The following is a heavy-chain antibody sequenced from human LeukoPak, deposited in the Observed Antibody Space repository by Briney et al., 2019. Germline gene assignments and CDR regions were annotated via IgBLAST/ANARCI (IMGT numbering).Heavy chain of an antibody. Sequence: SETLSLTCTVSGXSISSSSDYWGWIRQPPGKGQEWIGSIYYSDTTYYHPSLKSRVTISVDTSKNQFSLRLSSVTAADTAVYYCARQRYYGSGSYSLNWFDPWGQGTLVTVSS. V-gene: IGHV4-39*01. CDR2: IYYSDTT. J-gene: IGHJ5*02. CDR3: ARQRYYGSGSYSLNWFDP. D-gene: IGHD3-10*01. CDR1: GXSISSSSDY.